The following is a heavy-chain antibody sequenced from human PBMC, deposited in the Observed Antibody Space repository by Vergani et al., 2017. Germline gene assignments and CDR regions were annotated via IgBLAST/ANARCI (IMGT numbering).Heavy chain of an antibody. V-gene: IGHV3-30*02. CDR2: IRFDGSNE. Sequence: QVQLVQSGAEVKKPGGSLRLSCAASGFIFSHYAMHWVRQAPGKGLEWVAFIRFDGSNEYYADSLKGRFTISRDNSKNTLYLQMNNVRPEDTAVYYCARDGRYYDILTGYSKSPLVFNYWGQGTLVTVSS. CDR1: GFIFSHYA. D-gene: IGHD3-9*01. J-gene: IGHJ4*02. CDR3: ARDGRYYDILTGYSKSPLVFNY.